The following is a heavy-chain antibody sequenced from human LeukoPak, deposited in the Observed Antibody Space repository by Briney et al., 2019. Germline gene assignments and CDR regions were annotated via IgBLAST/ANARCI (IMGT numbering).Heavy chain of an antibody. Sequence: SLKVSCTVSGGTFSSYTISWVRQAPGQGLEWMGRIIPLLDIAHYTQKFQGRVTITADKSTSTAYMELNSLTFEDTAVYTCARADTSYMGRSAFHIWGQGTVVTVSS. J-gene: IGHJ3*02. D-gene: IGHD5-18*01. CDR1: GGTFSSYT. CDR3: ARADTSYMGRSAFHI. CDR2: IIPLLDIA. V-gene: IGHV1-69*02.